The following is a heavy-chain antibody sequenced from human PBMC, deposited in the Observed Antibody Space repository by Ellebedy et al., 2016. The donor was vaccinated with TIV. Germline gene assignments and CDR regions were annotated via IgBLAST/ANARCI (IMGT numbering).Heavy chain of an antibody. V-gene: IGHV3-7*01. CDR1: GFTFNKAW. CDR2: IHPYGSEQ. D-gene: IGHD2-2*01. CDR3: ATYQSVRN. J-gene: IGHJ4*02. Sequence: LSLTCAASGFTFNKAWMNWVRQAPGKGLEWVASIHPYGSEQNYVDSVKGRFTISRDNAKNSVYLQMNSLRVEDAAVYYCATYQSVRNWGQGTLVTVSS.